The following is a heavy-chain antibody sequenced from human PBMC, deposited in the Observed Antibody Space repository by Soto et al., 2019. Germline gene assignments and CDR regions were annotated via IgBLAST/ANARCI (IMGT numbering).Heavy chain of an antibody. V-gene: IGHV4-31*03. D-gene: IGHD1-1*01. Sequence: LCVSCSVAEGSISGGGDCWSWNRQHPGKGLEWIGYIYYSGSTYYNPSLKSRVTISVDTSKNQFSLKLSSVTAADTAVYYCARYRFHNSNTYYSFYMDVWGKGTTVTLPS. CDR3: ARYRFHNSNTYYSFYMDV. CDR1: EGSISGGGDC. CDR2: IYYSGST. J-gene: IGHJ6*03.